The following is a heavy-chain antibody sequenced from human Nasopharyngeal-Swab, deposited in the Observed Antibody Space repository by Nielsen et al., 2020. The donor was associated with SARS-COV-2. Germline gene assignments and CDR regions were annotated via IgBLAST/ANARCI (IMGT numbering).Heavy chain of an antibody. CDR2: IKQDGSEK. J-gene: IGHJ5*02. CDR3: ARVGGSGWNREINWVDP. D-gene: IGHD6-19*01. Sequence: VRQAPGKGLEWVANIKQDGSEKYYVDSVKDRFTISRDNAKNSLFLEMHSLRAEDTAVYHCARVGGSGWNREINWVDPWGQGTLVTVSS. V-gene: IGHV3-7*03.